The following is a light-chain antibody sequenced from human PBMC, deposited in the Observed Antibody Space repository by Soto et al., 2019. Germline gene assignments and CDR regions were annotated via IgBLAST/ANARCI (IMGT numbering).Light chain of an antibody. Sequence: QSVPTQPASVSGSPGQSITISCTGTSSDVGGYNYVSWYQHLPGKAPKLMIHEVSNRPSGVSNRFSGSKSGNTASLTISGLQVEDEADYYCSSYTSSSTWVFGGGTQLTVL. CDR1: SSDVGGYNY. CDR2: EVS. J-gene: IGLJ3*02. CDR3: SSYTSSSTWV. V-gene: IGLV2-14*01.